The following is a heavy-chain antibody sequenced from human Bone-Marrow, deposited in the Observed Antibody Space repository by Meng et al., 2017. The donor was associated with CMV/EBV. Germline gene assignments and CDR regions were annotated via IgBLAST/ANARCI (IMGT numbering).Heavy chain of an antibody. CDR3: ARSYCSGGNCYQFDF. Sequence: QVKLQQSVPGLVQPSQTISLTCTIYGDSVSSNDAAWNWIRQYPSRGLEWLGRTNYRSKWKNDYAVSVKSRITVNPDTSKNQFSLQLNSVSPYDTAVYYCARSYCSGGNCYQFDFWGQGSLVTVSS. CDR2: TNYRSKWKN. J-gene: IGHJ4*02. V-gene: IGHV6-1*01. D-gene: IGHD2-15*01. CDR1: GDSVSSNDAA.